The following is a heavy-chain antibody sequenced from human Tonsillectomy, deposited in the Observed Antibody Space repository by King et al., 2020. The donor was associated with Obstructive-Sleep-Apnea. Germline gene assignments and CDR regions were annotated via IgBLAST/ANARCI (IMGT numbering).Heavy chain of an antibody. J-gene: IGHJ5*02. Sequence: QLQESGPGLVKPSGTLSLTCAVSGDSITNYKWWSWVRQPPGKGLEWIGEISRRWSPHYNPSLKSRLTISVDKSQNQFSLEVASVTAADTAVYYCARGLGWGSSSDWFDPWGQGILVTVSS. CDR1: GDSITNYKW. D-gene: IGHD3-10*01. CDR3: ARGLGWGSSSDWFDP. CDR2: ISRRWSP. V-gene: IGHV4-4*02.